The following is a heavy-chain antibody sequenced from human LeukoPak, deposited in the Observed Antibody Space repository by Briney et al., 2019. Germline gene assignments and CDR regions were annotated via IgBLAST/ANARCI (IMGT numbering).Heavy chain of an antibody. Sequence: GGSLRLSCAASGFTFSSYAMSWVRQAPGKGPEWVSGISGSDGSTFYADSVKGRFTISRDNSKNTLYLQMNSLRAEDTAVYYCAKWDYSYGEPFDYWGQGTLVTVSS. D-gene: IGHD5-18*01. V-gene: IGHV3-23*01. CDR2: ISGSDGST. J-gene: IGHJ4*02. CDR3: AKWDYSYGEPFDY. CDR1: GFTFSSYA.